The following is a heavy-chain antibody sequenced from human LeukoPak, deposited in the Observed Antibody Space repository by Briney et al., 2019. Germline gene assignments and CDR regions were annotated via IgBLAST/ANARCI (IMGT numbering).Heavy chain of an antibody. Sequence: GGSMRLSCAASGFTFSSYSMNWDRQAPGNWLEWVSSISSSSSYIYYADSVKGRFTISRDNAKNSLYLQMNSLRAEDTAVYYCARAPWTAPYYYDSSGYQPPHYWGQGTLVTVSS. CDR1: GFTFSSYS. CDR2: ISSSSSYI. CDR3: ARAPWTAPYYYDSSGYQPPHY. J-gene: IGHJ4*02. V-gene: IGHV3-21*01. D-gene: IGHD3-22*01.